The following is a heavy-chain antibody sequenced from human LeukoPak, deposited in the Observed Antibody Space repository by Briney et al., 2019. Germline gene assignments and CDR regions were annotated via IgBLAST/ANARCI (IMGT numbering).Heavy chain of an antibody. D-gene: IGHD3-10*01. V-gene: IGHV3-NL1*01. CDR3: ARDHSYYGSGSYFDY. J-gene: IGHJ4*02. Sequence: GTSLRLSCAASGFTFSNYGMHWVRQAPGKGLEWVSVIYSGGSTYYADSVKGRFTISRDNSKNTLYLQMNSLRAEDTAVYYCARDHSYYGSGSYFDYWGQGTLVTVSS. CDR1: GFTFSNYG. CDR2: IYSGGST.